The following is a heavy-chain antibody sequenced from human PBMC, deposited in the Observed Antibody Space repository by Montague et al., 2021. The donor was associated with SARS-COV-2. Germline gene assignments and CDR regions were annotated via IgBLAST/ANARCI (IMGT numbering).Heavy chain of an antibody. CDR1: GGSLGTYY. CDR3: ARTGEQLLLTGWFDP. J-gene: IGHJ5*02. CDR2: INHSGII. V-gene: IGHV4-34*01. Sequence: SETLSLTCGVHGGSLGTYYWSWIRQPPGKGLEWIGEINHSGIINSNPSPKSRVTISVDTSKNQVSLKLNSVTAADTVVYYCARTGEQLLLTGWFDPWGQGTLVTVSS. D-gene: IGHD3-9*01.